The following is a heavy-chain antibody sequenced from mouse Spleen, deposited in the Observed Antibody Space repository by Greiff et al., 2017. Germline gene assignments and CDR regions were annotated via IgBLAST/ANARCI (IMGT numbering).Heavy chain of an antibody. D-gene: IGHD3-3*01. CDR2: ISYDGSN. CDR1: GYSITSGYY. CDR3: ARGDLYYYAMDD. Sequence: DVQLQESGPGLVKPSQSLSFTCSVTGYSITSGYYWNWIRQLPGNKLEWMGYISYDGSNNYNPSLKNRISFTRDTSKNQVFLKLNSVTTEDTATYYCARGDLYYYAMDDWGQGTSVTVSS. V-gene: IGHV3-6*01. J-gene: IGHJ4*01.